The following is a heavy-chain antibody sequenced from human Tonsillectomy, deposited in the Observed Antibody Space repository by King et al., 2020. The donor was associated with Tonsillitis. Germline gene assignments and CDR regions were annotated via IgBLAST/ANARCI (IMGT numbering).Heavy chain of an antibody. J-gene: IGHJ4*02. CDR3: ARDFDSYGLFVF. Sequence: VQLVESGGGLVKAGGALRLACAASGFTFSSYSMNWVRKAPGKGLEWVSSISSGSSYIHYADSVKGRFTISRDNAKNSLYLQMNSLRAEDTAVYYCARDFDSYGLFVFWGPGTLVTVSS. CDR1: GFTFSSYS. V-gene: IGHV3-21*01. CDR2: ISSGSSYI. D-gene: IGHD3-16*01.